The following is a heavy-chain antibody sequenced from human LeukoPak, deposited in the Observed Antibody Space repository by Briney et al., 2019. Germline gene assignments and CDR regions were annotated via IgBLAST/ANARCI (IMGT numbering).Heavy chain of an antibody. CDR3: ATVGYSSVSGAFDI. CDR1: GGTFSSYA. J-gene: IGHJ3*02. V-gene: IGHV1-69*13. Sequence: ASVKVSCKASGGTFSSYAISWVRQAPGQGLEWMGGIIPIFGTANYAQKFQGRVTITADESTSTAYMELSSLRSEDTAVYYCATVGYSSVSGAFDIWGQGTMVTVSS. CDR2: IIPIFGTA. D-gene: IGHD6-25*01.